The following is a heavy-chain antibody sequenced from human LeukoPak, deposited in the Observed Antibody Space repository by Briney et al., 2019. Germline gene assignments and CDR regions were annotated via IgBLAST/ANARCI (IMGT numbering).Heavy chain of an antibody. D-gene: IGHD3-22*01. CDR2: ITASGGST. Sequence: GPSLRLSCVASGFTFSSYAMSWVRQAPGNWLEWVSFITASGGSTYYADSVKGRFSISRDNSKNTLYLQMNSLRGEDTAVYYCAKRTSSGPGPFDYWGQGTLVTVSS. CDR1: GFTFSSYA. J-gene: IGHJ4*02. CDR3: AKRTSSGPGPFDY. V-gene: IGHV3-23*01.